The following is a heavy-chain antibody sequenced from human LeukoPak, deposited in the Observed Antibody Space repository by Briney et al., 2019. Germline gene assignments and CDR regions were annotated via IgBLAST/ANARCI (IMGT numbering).Heavy chain of an antibody. V-gene: IGHV3-23*01. Sequence: GGSLRLSCAASGFTFSSYAMSWVRQAPGKGLEWVSGILDSGYSTYYANSVKGRFTISRDNSNNSLYLQMNSLRAEDTAVYYCAREMEGDYGSGTFFDHWGQGNMVTVSS. CDR2: ILDSGYST. CDR1: GFTFSSYA. J-gene: IGHJ4*02. D-gene: IGHD3-10*01. CDR3: AREMEGDYGSGTFFDH.